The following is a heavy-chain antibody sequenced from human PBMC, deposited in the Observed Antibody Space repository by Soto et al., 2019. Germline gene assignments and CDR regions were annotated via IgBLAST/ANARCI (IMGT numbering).Heavy chain of an antibody. J-gene: IGHJ6*02. Sequence: TVKISCKTSVGTFLSYAISWVRQAPGQGLEWMGGIIPIFGTANYAQKFQGRVTITADKSTSTAYMELSSLRSEDTAVYYCARESSTSCYTETCYYYYGMDVWGQGTKVTVSS. CDR2: IIPIFGTA. D-gene: IGHD2-2*02. V-gene: IGHV1-69*06. CDR3: ARESSTSCYTETCYYYYGMDV. CDR1: VGTFLSYA.